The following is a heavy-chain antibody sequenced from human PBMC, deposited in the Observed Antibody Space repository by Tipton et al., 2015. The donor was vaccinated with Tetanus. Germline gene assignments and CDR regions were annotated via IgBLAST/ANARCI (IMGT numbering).Heavy chain of an antibody. CDR1: GLTFSDFA. Sequence: SLRLSCVASGLTFSDFAMSWVRQAPGKGLEWVSTVTISGTTYYADSVKGRFTVSRDDSKNTLYLHMNSLRDEDTAVYYCAKAPRPLPLAGTPPDDYYYMDVWGKGTTVTVSS. J-gene: IGHJ6*03. CDR3: AKAPRPLPLAGTPPDDYYYMDV. V-gene: IGHV3-23*01. CDR2: VTISGTT. D-gene: IGHD6-19*01.